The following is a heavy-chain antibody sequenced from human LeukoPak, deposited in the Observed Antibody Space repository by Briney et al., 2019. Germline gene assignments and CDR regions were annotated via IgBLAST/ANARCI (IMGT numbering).Heavy chain of an antibody. J-gene: IGHJ4*02. CDR3: ATDQGYSSSWFPDY. CDR1: GYTLTELS. CDR2: FDPEDGET. Sequence: ASVKVSCKVSGYTLTELSMHWVQQAPGKGLEWMGGFDPEDGETIYAQKFQGRVTMTEDTSTDTAYMELSSLRSEDTAVYYCATDQGYSSSWFPDYWGQGTLVTVSS. V-gene: IGHV1-24*01. D-gene: IGHD6-13*01.